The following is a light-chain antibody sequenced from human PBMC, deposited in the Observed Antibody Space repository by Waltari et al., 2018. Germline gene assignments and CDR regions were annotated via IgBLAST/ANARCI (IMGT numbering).Light chain of an antibody. CDR1: SSNIGSNP. CDR3: AAWDDSLNGVV. Sequence: QSVLTQPPSASGTPGQRVTISCSGSSSNIGSNPVTWYQQRPGAAPKLLVYSNKQRPSGGPDRFSGSKSGTSASRAISGLQSEDEADYYCAAWDDSLNGVVFGGGTKLTVL. J-gene: IGLJ2*01. V-gene: IGLV1-44*01. CDR2: SNK.